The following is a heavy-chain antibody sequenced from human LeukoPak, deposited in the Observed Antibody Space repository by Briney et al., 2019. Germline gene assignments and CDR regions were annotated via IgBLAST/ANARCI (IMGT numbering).Heavy chain of an antibody. D-gene: IGHD3-22*01. CDR3: TKEGGDYYDSSGYLDY. J-gene: IGHJ4*02. CDR1: GFTFSDYY. V-gene: IGHV3-11*04. CDR2: ITNSGSRM. Sequence: PGGSLRLSCAASGFTFSDYYMSWIRQAPGKGLEWVSYITNSGSRMYYTDSVKGRFTISRDNAKKSLYLQMNSLRAEDTAVYYCTKEGGDYYDSSGYLDYWGRGTLVTASS.